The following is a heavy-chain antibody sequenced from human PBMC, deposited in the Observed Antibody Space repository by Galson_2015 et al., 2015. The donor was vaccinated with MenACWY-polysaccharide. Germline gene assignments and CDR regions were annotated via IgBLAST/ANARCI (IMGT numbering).Heavy chain of an antibody. CDR3: ARDGGRTIGTTQRGY. V-gene: IGHV3-7*01. Sequence: SLRLSCATSGFTFNDFWLSWVRQAPGKGLEWVANINQYGSEKYYVDSVKGRCTISRDNAKDSLYLQMNSLRAEDTAVYYCARDGGRTIGTTQRGYWGQGTLVTVSS. CDR1: GFTFNDFW. J-gene: IGHJ4*02. D-gene: IGHD1-1*01. CDR2: INQYGSEK.